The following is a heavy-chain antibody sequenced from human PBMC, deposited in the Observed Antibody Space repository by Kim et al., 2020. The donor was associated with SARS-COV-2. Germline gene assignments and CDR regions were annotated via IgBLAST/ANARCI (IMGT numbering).Heavy chain of an antibody. D-gene: IGHD3-3*01. Sequence: LKSRVTISVDTSKNQFSLKLSSVTAADTAVYYCARGGITIFGVVQVYFDYWGQGTLVTVSS. V-gene: IGHV4-34*01. CDR3: ARGGITIFGVVQVYFDY. J-gene: IGHJ4*02.